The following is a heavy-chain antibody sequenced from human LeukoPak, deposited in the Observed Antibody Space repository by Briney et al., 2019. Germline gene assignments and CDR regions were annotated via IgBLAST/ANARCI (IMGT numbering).Heavy chain of an antibody. J-gene: IGHJ4*02. CDR2: ITASGDTT. V-gene: IGHV3-23*01. Sequence: QPGGSLRLSCEASGPTFSSYSMSWVRQAPGRGLEWVSAITASGDTTYYADSVTGRFTISRDNSKNSLYLQMNSLRVEDTAVYYCARFGDPSTTLDYWGQGTRVTVSS. CDR1: GPTFSSYS. CDR3: ARFGDPSTTLDY. D-gene: IGHD3-16*01.